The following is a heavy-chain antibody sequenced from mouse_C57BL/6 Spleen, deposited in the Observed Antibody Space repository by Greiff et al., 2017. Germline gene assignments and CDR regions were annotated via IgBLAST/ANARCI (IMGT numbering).Heavy chain of an antibody. CDR2: INPNNGGT. J-gene: IGHJ3*01. V-gene: IGHV1-22*01. D-gene: IGHD2-4*01. CDR1: GYTFTDYN. Sequence: EVQLQQSGPELVKPGASVKMSCKASGYTFTDYNMHWVKQSHGKSLEWIGYINPNNGGTSYNQKFKGKATLTVNKSSSTAYMELRSLTSEDSAVYYCARDYYYDGGFAYWGQGTLVTVSA. CDR3: ARDYYYDGGFAY.